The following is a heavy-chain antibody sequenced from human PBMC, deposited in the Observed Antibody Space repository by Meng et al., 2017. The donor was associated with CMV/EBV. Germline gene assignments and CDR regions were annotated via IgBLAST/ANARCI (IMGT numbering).Heavy chain of an antibody. J-gene: IGHJ4*02. Sequence: ASVKVSCKASGYTFTDYRMHWVRQAPGQGLEWMGWISPNNGGTNYVQKFQGRVTMTRDTSKNQFSLKLSSVTAADTAVYYCARNPLKAHLGWELTNFDYWGQGTLVTVSS. CDR3: ARNPLKAHLGWELTNFDY. D-gene: IGHD1-26*01. CDR2: ISPNNGGT. CDR1: GYTFTDYR. V-gene: IGHV1-2*02.